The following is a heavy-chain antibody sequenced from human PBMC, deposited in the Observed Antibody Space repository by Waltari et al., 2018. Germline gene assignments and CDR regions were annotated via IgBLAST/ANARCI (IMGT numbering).Heavy chain of an antibody. J-gene: IGHJ4*02. Sequence: QVQLVQSGAEVRKPGASVNVSCQTSGYTFSTNYIHWLRQAPGQGLEWMGVFFPSDGGTTYAQKFQGRVTMTSDTFTSTVYMELSSLRSEDTAVYYCARRSLLRFLDYWGQGTLVTVSS. CDR1: GYTFSTNY. CDR2: FFPSDGGT. V-gene: IGHV1-46*01. CDR3: ARRSLLRFLDY. D-gene: IGHD3-3*01.